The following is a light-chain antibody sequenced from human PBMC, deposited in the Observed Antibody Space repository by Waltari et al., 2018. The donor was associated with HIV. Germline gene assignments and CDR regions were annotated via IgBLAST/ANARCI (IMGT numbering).Light chain of an antibody. V-gene: IGKV3-20*01. CDR3: QQYDTSPFT. Sequence: EIVLTQSPGTLSLSPGERVTLSCRASQSVPNNNLAWCQQKPGQAPRLLIYGASIRATGIPDRFSGSGSGTDFTLTISRLEPEDFAVYYCQQYDTSPFTFGHGTKVDIK. CDR1: QSVPNNN. CDR2: GAS. J-gene: IGKJ3*01.